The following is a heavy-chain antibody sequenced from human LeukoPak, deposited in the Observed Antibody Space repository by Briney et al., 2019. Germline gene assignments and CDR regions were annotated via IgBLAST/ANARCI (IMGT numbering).Heavy chain of an antibody. Sequence: GGSLRLSCAASGFIFNNYAMSWVRQAPGKGLEWVSAISESGGETYHADSVKGRFTISRDTSRSTLYLQLNSLRAEDTAIYYCAKGIDSTGYYPFDYWGQGTLVTVSS. J-gene: IGHJ4*02. CDR2: ISESGGET. V-gene: IGHV3-23*01. CDR1: GFIFNNYA. D-gene: IGHD3-22*01. CDR3: AKGIDSTGYYPFDY.